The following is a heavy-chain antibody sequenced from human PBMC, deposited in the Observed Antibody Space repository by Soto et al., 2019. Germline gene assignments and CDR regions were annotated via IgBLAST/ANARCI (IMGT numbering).Heavy chain of an antibody. CDR1: GASIGSGSYS. J-gene: IGHJ4*02. V-gene: IGHV4-30-2*01. CDR2: LHHSGDT. CDR3: ARFPLWFGELDY. D-gene: IGHD3-10*01. Sequence: QLQLQESGSGLVRPSQTLSLTCTVSGASIGSGSYSWNWIRQPPGKGLEWIGYLHHSGDTYFNPSLRRRVSISVGRTNNQFSVKLISVTAADTAVYYCARFPLWFGELDYWGQGALVTVSS.